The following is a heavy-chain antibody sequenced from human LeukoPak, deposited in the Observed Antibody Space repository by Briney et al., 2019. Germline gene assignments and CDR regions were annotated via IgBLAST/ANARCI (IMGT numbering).Heavy chain of an antibody. CDR2: IDGSGHTT. J-gene: IGHJ5*02. CDR3: ARESIRSGSLKWFDP. Sequence: GGSLRLSCAASGFTFTSHAMSWVRQTPGKELEWVSAIDGSGHTTYYADSVRGRFIISRDNSKKMLYLQMNSLRAEDTATYYCARESIRSGSLKWFDPWGQGTLVTVSS. CDR1: GFTFTSHA. V-gene: IGHV3-23*01. D-gene: IGHD3-3*01.